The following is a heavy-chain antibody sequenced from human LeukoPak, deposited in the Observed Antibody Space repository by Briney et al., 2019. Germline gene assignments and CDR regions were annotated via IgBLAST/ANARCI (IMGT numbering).Heavy chain of an antibody. Sequence: GGSLRLSCAASGFTFSSYSMNWVRQAPGKGLEWLSSIAGGGGYIYYADSVKGRFTISGDNAKNSLYLQMNSLRAEDTAVYYCAKFRLSNYDILTGYYYYLDSWGQGTLVTVSS. CDR2: IAGGGGYI. V-gene: IGHV3-21*01. D-gene: IGHD3-9*01. J-gene: IGHJ4*02. CDR3: AKFRLSNYDILTGYYYYLDS. CDR1: GFTFSSYS.